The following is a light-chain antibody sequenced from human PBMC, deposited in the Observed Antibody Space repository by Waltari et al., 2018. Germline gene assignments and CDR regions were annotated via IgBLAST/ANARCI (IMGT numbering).Light chain of an antibody. V-gene: IGKV1-27*01. J-gene: IGKJ1*01. CDR3: QKYNSASRT. CDR1: QGISNY. CDR2: GAS. Sequence: DIQMTQSPSSLSASVGDRVTITCRASQGISNYLAWYQQKPGKVPKLLFYGASTLQSGVPSRFSGSGSGTDFSLTISSLQPEDVATYYCQKYNSASRTFGQGTKVEIK.